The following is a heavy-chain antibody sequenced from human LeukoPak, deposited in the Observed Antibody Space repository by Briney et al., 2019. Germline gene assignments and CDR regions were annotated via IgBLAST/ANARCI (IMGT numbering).Heavy chain of an antibody. J-gene: IGHJ4*02. CDR3: GTVFDH. CDR2: IDIDGTST. CDR1: GFTFTNYW. V-gene: IGHV3-74*01. Sequence: PGGSLRLSCAASGFTFTNYWMHWVRHAPGKGLVWVSRIDIDGTSTSYADSVKGRFTISRDNAKNTVSLQMNSLKAEDTAVYYCGTVFDHWGPGILVTVSS.